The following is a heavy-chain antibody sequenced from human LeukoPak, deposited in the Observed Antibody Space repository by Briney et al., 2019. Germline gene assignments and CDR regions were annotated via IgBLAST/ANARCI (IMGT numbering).Heavy chain of an antibody. CDR1: GYTFISYY. CDR3: ARDVDTAMVSSVYYYYGMDV. V-gene: IGHV1-46*01. CDR2: INPSGGST. Sequence: ASVKVSCKASGYTFISYYMHWVRQAPGQGLEWMGIINPSGGSTSYAQKFQGRVTMTRDTSTSTVYMELSSLRSEDTAVYYCARDVDTAMVSSVYYYYGMDVWGQGTTVTVSS. J-gene: IGHJ6*02. D-gene: IGHD5-18*01.